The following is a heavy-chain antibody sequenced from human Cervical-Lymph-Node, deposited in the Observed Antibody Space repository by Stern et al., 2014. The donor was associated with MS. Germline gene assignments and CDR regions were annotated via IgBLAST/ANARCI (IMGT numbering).Heavy chain of an antibody. CDR3: AGSYSGSYKELDY. Sequence: QLVQPGAVVRQPGSSVKVSCKASGGPLTSYAISWVRQAPGQGLEWMGGIIPILRATTYAQKFQGRVTITADESTSTGYMELSSLRSEDTALYYCAGSYSGSYKELDYWGRGTLVTVSS. V-gene: IGHV1-69*01. D-gene: IGHD1-26*01. CDR1: GGPLTSYA. J-gene: IGHJ4*02. CDR2: IIPILRAT.